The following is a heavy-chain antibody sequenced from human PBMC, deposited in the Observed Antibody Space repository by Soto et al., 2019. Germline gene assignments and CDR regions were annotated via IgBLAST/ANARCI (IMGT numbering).Heavy chain of an antibody. J-gene: IGHJ5*02. D-gene: IGHD3-3*01. CDR2: IYYSGSA. Sequence: PAETRSPTCTVPGSSISSSSYYWGWIRQRPGKGLEWICSIYYSGSAYYHPSLTSRVTISVDTSKNQFSLKLSSVTGADTAVYYCASLRITIFGVGPWGQGTLVTVSS. V-gene: IGHV4-39*01. CDR3: ASLRITIFGVGP. CDR1: GSSISSSSYY.